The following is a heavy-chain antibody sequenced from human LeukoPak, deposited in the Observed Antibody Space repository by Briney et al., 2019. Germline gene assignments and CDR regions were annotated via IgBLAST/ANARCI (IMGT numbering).Heavy chain of an antibody. CDR3: ARYGSGSYYNSFDY. CDR2: IYYSGST. Sequence: SETLSLTCTVSGGSISSYYWSWIRQPPGKGLEWIGYIYYSGSTNHNPSLKSRVTISVDTSKNQFSLKLSSVTAADTAVYYCARYGSGSYYNSFDYWGQGTLVTVSS. D-gene: IGHD3-10*01. J-gene: IGHJ4*02. CDR1: GGSISSYY. V-gene: IGHV4-59*01.